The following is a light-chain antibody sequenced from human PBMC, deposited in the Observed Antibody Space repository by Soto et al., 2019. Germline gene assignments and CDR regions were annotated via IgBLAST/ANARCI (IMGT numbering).Light chain of an antibody. CDR2: LNSDGSH. J-gene: IGLJ3*02. CDR1: SGHNSYA. V-gene: IGLV4-69*01. Sequence: QLVLTQPPSASASLGASVKLTCTLSSGHNSYAIAWHQQQPEKGPRYLMKLNSDGSHSKGDGIPDRFSGASSGAERYLTISSLQPEDEAYYYCQTWSTDIRVFGGGTKLTVL. CDR3: QTWSTDIRV.